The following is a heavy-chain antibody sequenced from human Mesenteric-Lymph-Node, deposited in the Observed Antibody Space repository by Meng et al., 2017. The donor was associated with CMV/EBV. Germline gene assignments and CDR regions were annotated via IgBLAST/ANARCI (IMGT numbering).Heavy chain of an antibody. CDR1: GATFGSQS. V-gene: IGHV1-69*02. D-gene: IGHD2-2*01. CDR3: ATSEPAQSAFDP. J-gene: IGHJ5*02. CDR2: SIPLHNVA. Sequence: SCKASGATFGSQSVNWVRQAPGQGLEWMGRSIPLHNVAHYAQKFRGTVTITADKSTNTVYVEMNSLRSEDTAVYYCATSEPAQSAFDPWGQGTLVTVSS.